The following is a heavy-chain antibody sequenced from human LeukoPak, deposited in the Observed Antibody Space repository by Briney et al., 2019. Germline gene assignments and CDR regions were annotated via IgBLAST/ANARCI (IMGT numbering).Heavy chain of an antibody. CDR3: ARVKVGSTYWFDP. D-gene: IGHD2-2*01. Sequence: GGSLRLSCAASGFIVNYNYMSWVRQAPGKGLEWVSVIYSGGSTYYADSVEGRFTISRDNSKNMVYLQMNSLRVEDTAVYYCARVKVGSTYWFDPWGQGTLVTVSS. J-gene: IGHJ5*02. CDR1: GFIVNYNY. V-gene: IGHV3-66*01. CDR2: IYSGGST.